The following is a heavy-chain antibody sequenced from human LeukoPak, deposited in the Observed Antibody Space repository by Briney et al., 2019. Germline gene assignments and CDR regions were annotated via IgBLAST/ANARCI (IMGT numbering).Heavy chain of an antibody. CDR3: ARGGSGLIDY. CDR1: GYTFSTYW. V-gene: IGHV3-74*01. Sequence: GGSLRLSCAASGYTFSTYWMHWVRQVPGKGLVWVSRINSDESSRGYADSVKGRFTISRDNAKNTLYLQMNSLRAEDTAVYYCARGGSGLIDYWGQGTLVIVSS. D-gene: IGHD3-16*01. CDR2: INSDESSR. J-gene: IGHJ4*02.